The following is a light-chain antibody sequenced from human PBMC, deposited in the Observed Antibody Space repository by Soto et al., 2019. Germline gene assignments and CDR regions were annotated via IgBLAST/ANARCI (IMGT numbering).Light chain of an antibody. J-gene: IGKJ4*01. Sequence: DIQMTQSPSSLSASVGDRVTITCRASQGISNYLAWYQQKPGKVPKLLIYAASTLKSGVPSRFSGSGSGTDFNLTISSLQPEDVATYYCQKYNSAPPLTFGGGTKVEIK. CDR1: QGISNY. CDR3: QKYNSAPPLT. V-gene: IGKV1-27*01. CDR2: AAS.